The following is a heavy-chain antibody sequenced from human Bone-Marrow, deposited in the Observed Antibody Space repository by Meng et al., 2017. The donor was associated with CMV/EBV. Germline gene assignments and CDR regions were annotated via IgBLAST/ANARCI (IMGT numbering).Heavy chain of an antibody. CDR3: ARHGPTYYYDT. Sequence: SNNYMSWVRQAPGKGLEWIGSIYYSGSTYYNPSLKSRVTISVDTSKNQFSLKVSSVTAADTAVYYCARHGPTYYYDTWGQGTLVTVSS. CDR2: IYYSGST. D-gene: IGHD3-22*01. J-gene: IGHJ4*02. V-gene: IGHV4-39*01. CDR1: SNNY.